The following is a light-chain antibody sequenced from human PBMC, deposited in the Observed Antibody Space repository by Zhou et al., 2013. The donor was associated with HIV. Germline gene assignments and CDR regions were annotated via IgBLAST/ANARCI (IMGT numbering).Light chain of an antibody. Sequence: EIVLTQSPAILSVSPGGRATLSCRANESVRSDLAWFQQKPGQGPRLLIYGASTRATGVPPRFSGSGSGTEFALTISSLQSEDFATYYCLQHNSYPPGFGGGTKVEIK. V-gene: IGKV3-15*01. CDR2: GAS. J-gene: IGKJ4*01. CDR3: LQHNSYPPG. CDR1: ESVRSD.